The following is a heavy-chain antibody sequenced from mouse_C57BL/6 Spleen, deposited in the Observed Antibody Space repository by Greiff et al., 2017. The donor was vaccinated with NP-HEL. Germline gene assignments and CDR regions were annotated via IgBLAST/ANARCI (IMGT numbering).Heavy chain of an antibody. D-gene: IGHD3-2*02. CDR2: IYPGDGDT. V-gene: IGHV1-80*01. CDR1: GYAFSSYW. CDR3: ASQGDLREDY. J-gene: IGHJ2*01. Sequence: QVQLKESGAELVKPGASVKISCKASGYAFSSYWMNWVKQRPGKGLEWIGQIYPGDGDTNYNGKFKGKATLTADKSSSTAYRQLSSLTSEDSAVYFCASQGDLREDYWGQGTTLTVSS.